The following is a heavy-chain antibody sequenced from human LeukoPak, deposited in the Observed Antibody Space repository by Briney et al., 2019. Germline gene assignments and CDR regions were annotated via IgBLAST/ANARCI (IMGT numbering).Heavy chain of an antibody. CDR3: ARDRSSSWYEGPFDY. CDR1: GGSISSSSYY. Sequence: SETLSLTCTVSGGSISSSSYYWGWIRQPPGKGLEWIGNIYYSGSTYYNPSLKSRVTISVDTSKNQFSLKLSSVTAADTAMYYCARDRSSSWYEGPFDYWGQGTLVTVSS. V-gene: IGHV4-39*07. CDR2: IYYSGST. D-gene: IGHD6-13*01. J-gene: IGHJ4*02.